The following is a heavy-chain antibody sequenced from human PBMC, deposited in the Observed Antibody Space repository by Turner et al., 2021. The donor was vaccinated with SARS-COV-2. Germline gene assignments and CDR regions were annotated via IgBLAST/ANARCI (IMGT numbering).Heavy chain of an antibody. CDR2: IWYDGNNK. V-gene: IGHV3-33*01. CDR1: GFTFSSNG. CDR3: ARDSNWQYGDYWFDP. J-gene: IGHJ5*02. D-gene: IGHD4-17*01. Sequence: QVQLVESGGGVVQPGRSLRLSCAASGFTFSSNGMHWVRQAPGKGLEWVAVIWYDGNNKYYADSVKGRFTISRDNSKNTLYLQMNSLRAEDTAVYYCARDSNWQYGDYWFDPWGQGTLVTVSS.